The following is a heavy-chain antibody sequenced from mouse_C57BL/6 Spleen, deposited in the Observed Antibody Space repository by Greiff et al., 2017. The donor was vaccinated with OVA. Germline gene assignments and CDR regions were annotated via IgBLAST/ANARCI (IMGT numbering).Heavy chain of an antibody. CDR2: IYPRSGNT. V-gene: IGHV1-81*01. CDR3: SRWLLRGGYAMDY. D-gene: IGHD2-3*01. Sequence: QVQLKQSGAELARPGASVKLSCKASGYTFTSYGISWVKQRTGQGLEWIGEIYPRSGNTYYNEKFKGKATLTADKSSSTAYMELRSLTSEDSAVYFCSRWLLRGGYAMDYWGQGTSVTVSS. J-gene: IGHJ4*01. CDR1: GYTFTSYG.